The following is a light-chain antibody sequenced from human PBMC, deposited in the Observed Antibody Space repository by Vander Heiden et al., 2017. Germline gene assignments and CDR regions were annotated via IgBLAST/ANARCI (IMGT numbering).Light chain of an antibody. CDR1: ESIKSY. CDR3: QQNYSPPLT. Sequence: DIQMTQSPSSLPASVGDSVTLTCRSSESIKSYLNWYQQKPGKAPKLLIYTSSTLQTGVPPRFSGSGSGTDFSLTISSLQPEDFATYFCQQNYSPPLTFGQGTKLEIK. J-gene: IGKJ1*01. V-gene: IGKV1-39*01. CDR2: TSS.